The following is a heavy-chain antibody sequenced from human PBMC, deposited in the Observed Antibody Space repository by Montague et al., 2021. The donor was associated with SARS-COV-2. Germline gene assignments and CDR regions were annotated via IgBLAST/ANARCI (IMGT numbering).Heavy chain of an antibody. CDR2: INHSGST. Sequence: SETLSLTCAVYGGSFSGYYWSWIRQPPEKGLEWIGEINHSGSTNYNPSLKSRVTISVDTSKNQFSLKLSSVTAADTAVYYCARGSRQWLVRPPHYYYFDYWGQGTLSPSPQ. J-gene: IGHJ4*02. D-gene: IGHD6-19*01. V-gene: IGHV4-34*01. CDR3: ARGSRQWLVRPPHYYYFDY. CDR1: GGSFSGYY.